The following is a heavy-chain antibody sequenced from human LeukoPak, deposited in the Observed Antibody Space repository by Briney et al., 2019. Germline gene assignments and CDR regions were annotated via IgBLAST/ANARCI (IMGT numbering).Heavy chain of an antibody. V-gene: IGHV3-53*01. Sequence: PGGSLRLSCAASGFTVSSNYMSWVRQAPGKGLEWVSAIYSGGSTYYADSVKGRFTVSRDNSKNTLYLQMNSLRAEDTAVYYCARVGYGSYFDYWGQGTLVTVSS. CDR2: IYSGGST. D-gene: IGHD4-17*01. CDR1: GFTVSSNY. J-gene: IGHJ4*02. CDR3: ARVGYGSYFDY.